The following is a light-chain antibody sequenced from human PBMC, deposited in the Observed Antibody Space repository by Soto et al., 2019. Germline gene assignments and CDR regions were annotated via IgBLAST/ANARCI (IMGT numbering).Light chain of an antibody. CDR3: QQYGSSPHI. V-gene: IGKV3-20*01. Sequence: EIVLTQSPGTLSLSPGERATLSCRASQSVSSSYLAWYQQKPGQAPRLLIYGASSRATGIPDRFSGSGSGTDFTLTISRLEPEDFAVYYCQQYGSSPHILGQGTKLEI. CDR1: QSVSSSY. J-gene: IGKJ2*01. CDR2: GAS.